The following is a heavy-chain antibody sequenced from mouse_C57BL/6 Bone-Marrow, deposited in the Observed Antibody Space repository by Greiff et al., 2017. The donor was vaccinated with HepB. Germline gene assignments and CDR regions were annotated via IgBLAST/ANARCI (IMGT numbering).Heavy chain of an antibody. Sequence: QVQLQQPGAELVKPGASVKLSCKASGYTFTSYWMHWVKQRPGRGLEWIGRIDPNSGGTKYNEKFKSKATLTVDKPSSTADMQLSSLTSVDSAFSYCARCGMVTTGVFDYWGQGTTLTVAS. J-gene: IGHJ2*01. V-gene: IGHV1-72*01. CDR1: GYTFTSYW. CDR2: IDPNSGGT. CDR3: ARCGMVTTGVFDY. D-gene: IGHD2-2*01.